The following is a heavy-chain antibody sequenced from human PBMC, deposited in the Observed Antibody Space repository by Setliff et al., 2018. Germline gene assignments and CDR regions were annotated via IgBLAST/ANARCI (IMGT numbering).Heavy chain of an antibody. V-gene: IGHV4-39*01. CDR2: IYSSGTT. J-gene: IGHJ3*02. CDR3: TRRPRGRAAFDI. CDR1: GGSISTSSHH. D-gene: IGHD3-10*01. Sequence: PSETLSLTCTVSGGSISTSSHHWVWIRQSPEKGLEWIGTIYSSGTTYYNLSLKSRVTISLDTSKSQFSLNLGSVTAADTAVYYCTRRPRGRAAFDIWGQGTMVTVSS.